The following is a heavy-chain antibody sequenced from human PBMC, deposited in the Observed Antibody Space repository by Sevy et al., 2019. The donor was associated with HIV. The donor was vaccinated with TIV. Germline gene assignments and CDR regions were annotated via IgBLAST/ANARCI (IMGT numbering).Heavy chain of an antibody. Sequence: SETLSLTCTVSGGSISSGGYYWSWIRQHPGKSLEWIGYIYYSGSTYYNPSLKSRVTISVDTSKNQFSLKLSSVTAADTAVYYCARTTVTGSRYFDLWGRSTLVTVSS. D-gene: IGHD4-17*01. CDR1: GGSISSGGYY. CDR2: IYYSGST. CDR3: ARTTVTGSRYFDL. J-gene: IGHJ2*01. V-gene: IGHV4-31*03.